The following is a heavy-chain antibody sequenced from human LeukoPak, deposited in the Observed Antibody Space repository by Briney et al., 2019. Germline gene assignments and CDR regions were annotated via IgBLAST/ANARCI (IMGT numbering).Heavy chain of an antibody. CDR2: IYPGDSDT. Sequence: VGSLKISCKGSGYSFTSYWIGWVRQMPGKGLEWMGIIYPGDSDTRYSPSFQGQVTISADKSISTAYLQWSSLKASDTAMYYCARRVTMVRGAVVWFDPWGQGTLVTVSS. V-gene: IGHV5-51*01. J-gene: IGHJ5*02. CDR1: GYSFTSYW. CDR3: ARRVTMVRGAVVWFDP. D-gene: IGHD3-10*01.